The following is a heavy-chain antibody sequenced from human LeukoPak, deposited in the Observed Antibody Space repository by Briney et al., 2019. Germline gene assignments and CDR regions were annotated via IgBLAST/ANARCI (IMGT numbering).Heavy chain of an antibody. J-gene: IGHJ4*02. CDR2: IIPIFGTA. CDR1: GGTFSSYA. V-gene: IGHV1-69*05. CDR3: ARRGGFGQLGYYFDY. Sequence: ASVKVSCKASGGTFSSYAISWVRQAPGQGLEWMGGIIPIFGTANYAQKFQGRVTITTDESTSTAYMELSSLRSEDTAVYYCARRGGFGQLGYYFDYWGQGTLVTVSS. D-gene: IGHD6-13*01.